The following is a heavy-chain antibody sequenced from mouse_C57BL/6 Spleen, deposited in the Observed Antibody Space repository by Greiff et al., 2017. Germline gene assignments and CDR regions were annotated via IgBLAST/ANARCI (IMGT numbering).Heavy chain of an antibody. V-gene: IGHV5-9*01. Sequence: EVMLVESGGGLVKPGGSLKLSCAASGFTFSSYTMSWVRQTPEKRLEWVATISGGGGNTYYPDSVKGRFTISRDNAENTLYLQMSRLRSEDTALYYCARQKDYDENYFDYWGQGTTLTVSA. CDR1: GFTFSSYT. CDR3: ARQKDYDENYFDY. D-gene: IGHD2-4*01. CDR2: ISGGGGNT. J-gene: IGHJ2*01.